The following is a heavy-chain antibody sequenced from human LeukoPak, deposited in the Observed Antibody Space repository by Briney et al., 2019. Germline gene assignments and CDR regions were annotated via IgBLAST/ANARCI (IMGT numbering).Heavy chain of an antibody. CDR3: ARGPSHYYDSSGYYRYFQH. V-gene: IGHV1-8*02. Sequence: ASVKVSCKASGYTFTSYGISWVRQAPGQGLEWMGWMNPNSGNTGYAQKFQGRVTMTRNTSISTAYMELSSLRSEDTAVYYCARGPSHYYDSSGYYRYFQHWGQGTLVTVSS. CDR1: GYTFTSYG. CDR2: MNPNSGNT. J-gene: IGHJ1*01. D-gene: IGHD3-22*01.